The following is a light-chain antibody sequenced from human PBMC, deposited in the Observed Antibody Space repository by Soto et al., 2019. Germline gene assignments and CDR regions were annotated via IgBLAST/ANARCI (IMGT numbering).Light chain of an antibody. CDR1: QSISSW. V-gene: IGKV1-5*01. Sequence: DIHMAQSPSTLSASVGDRDTNTWRASQSISSWLAWYQQKPGKAPKLLIYDASSLESGVPSRFSGSGSGTEFTLTISSLQPDDFATYYCQQFNSYSPGAFGQGTKVDIK. CDR3: QQFNSYSPGA. CDR2: DAS. J-gene: IGKJ1*01.